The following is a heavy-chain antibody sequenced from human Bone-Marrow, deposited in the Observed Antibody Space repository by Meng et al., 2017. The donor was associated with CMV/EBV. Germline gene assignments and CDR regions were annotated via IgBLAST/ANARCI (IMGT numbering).Heavy chain of an antibody. J-gene: IGHJ5*02. D-gene: IGHD6-19*01. CDR2: IYPPDSKT. CDR1: GYDFSTYW. V-gene: IGHV5-51*01. CDR3: ARQTSGWPNWFDP. Sequence: GGSLRLSCTASGYDFSTYWIGWVRQTPDKGLEWMGIIYPPDSKTKYSPSFQGHVTISVDKSISTAYLQWSSLNASDTAMYYCARQTSGWPNWFDPWGQGTVVTVSS.